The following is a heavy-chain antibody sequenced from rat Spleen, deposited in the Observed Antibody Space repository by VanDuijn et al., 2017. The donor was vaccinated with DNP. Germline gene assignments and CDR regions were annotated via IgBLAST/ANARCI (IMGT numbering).Heavy chain of an antibody. V-gene: IGHV5-31*01. CDR2: ISAGTGNT. Sequence: EVQLVESGGGPVQPGRSLKLSCVASGFIFSNYWMTWIRQAPGKGLEWVASISAGTGNTYYRDSVKGRFTISRDSAKNTLYLQMDSLRSEDTATYYCARDRNYGGYSDYLDYWGQGVMVTVSS. J-gene: IGHJ2*01. CDR1: GFIFSNYW. CDR3: ARDRNYGGYSDYLDY. D-gene: IGHD1-11*01.